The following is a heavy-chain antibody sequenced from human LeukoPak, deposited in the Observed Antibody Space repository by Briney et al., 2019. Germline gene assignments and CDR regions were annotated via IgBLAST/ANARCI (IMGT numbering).Heavy chain of an antibody. Sequence: PGRSLSLSCAASIFTLSNYAMNWVRRAPGKGLQWVSAISPGSGSTYYADSVKGRFTISRDNSKNTLYLEMNRLRAEDTAVFYCATAVNRDGSGWYWYFDLWGRGTRVTVSP. CDR3: ATAVNRDGSGWYWYFDL. CDR1: IFTLSNYA. D-gene: IGHD6-19*01. J-gene: IGHJ2*01. CDR2: ISPGSGST. V-gene: IGHV3-23*01.